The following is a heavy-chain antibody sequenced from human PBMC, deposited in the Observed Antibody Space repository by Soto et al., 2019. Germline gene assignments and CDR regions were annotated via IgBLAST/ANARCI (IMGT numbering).Heavy chain of an antibody. J-gene: IGHJ3*02. CDR2: INTDGSST. CDR3: ARAPYSYGYDAFDI. CDR1: GFTFSSYW. D-gene: IGHD5-18*01. Sequence: GGPLRLSCAASGFTFSSYWMHRVRQAPGKGLVWVSRINTDGSSTSYADSVKGRFTISRDNAKNTLYLQMNSLRAEDTAVYYCARAPYSYGYDAFDIWGQGTMVTVSS. V-gene: IGHV3-74*01.